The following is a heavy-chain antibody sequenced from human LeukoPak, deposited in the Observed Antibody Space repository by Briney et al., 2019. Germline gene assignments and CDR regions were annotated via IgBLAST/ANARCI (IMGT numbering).Heavy chain of an antibody. Sequence: GGSLRLSCAASGFTFSDYYMSWIRQAPGKGLEWVPYISSSGSTIYYADSVKGRFTISRDNAKNSLYLQMNSLRAEDTAVYYCARETLRIAVIDYWGQGTLVTVSS. CDR1: GFTFSDYY. J-gene: IGHJ4*02. D-gene: IGHD6-19*01. V-gene: IGHV3-11*01. CDR2: ISSSGSTI. CDR3: ARETLRIAVIDY.